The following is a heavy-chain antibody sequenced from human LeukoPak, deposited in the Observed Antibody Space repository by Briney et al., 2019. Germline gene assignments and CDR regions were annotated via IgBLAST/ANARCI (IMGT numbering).Heavy chain of an antibody. CDR3: ASDSSGWYAFAY. CDR2: INWNGGST. Sequence: PGGSLRLSCAASGFTFDDYGMSWVRQAPGKGLEWVSAINWNGGSTAYADSVKGRFTISRDNAKNSLYLQMNSLRAEDTALYYCASDSSGWYAFAYWGQGTLITVSS. D-gene: IGHD6-19*01. V-gene: IGHV3-20*04. J-gene: IGHJ4*02. CDR1: GFTFDDYG.